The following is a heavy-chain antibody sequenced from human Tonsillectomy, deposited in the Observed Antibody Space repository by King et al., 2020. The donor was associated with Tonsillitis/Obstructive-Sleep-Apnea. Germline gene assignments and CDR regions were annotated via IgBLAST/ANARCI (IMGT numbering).Heavy chain of an antibody. CDR2: ISYDGSNK. CDR1: GFTFSSYA. J-gene: IGHJ4*02. CDR3: AGDPMVRGVILSYYFDC. V-gene: IGHV3-30*04. Sequence: VQLVESGGGVVQPGRSLRLSCAASGFTFSSYAMHWVRQAPGKGLEWVAVISYDGSNKYYADSVKGRFTISRDNSKNTLYLQMNSLRAEDTAVYYCAGDPMVRGVILSYYFDCWGQGTLVTVSS. D-gene: IGHD3-10*01.